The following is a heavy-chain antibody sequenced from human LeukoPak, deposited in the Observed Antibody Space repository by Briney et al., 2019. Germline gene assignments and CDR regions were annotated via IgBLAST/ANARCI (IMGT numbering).Heavy chain of an antibody. Sequence: PSETLSLTCTVSGGSISSYYWSWIRQPPGKGLEWIGYIYYSGSTNYNPSLKIRVTISVDTSKNQFSLKLSSVTAADTAVYYCARHVGYSSGWYDYWGQGTLVTVSS. J-gene: IGHJ4*02. V-gene: IGHV4-59*08. CDR1: GGSISSYY. D-gene: IGHD6-19*01. CDR3: ARHVGYSSGWYDY. CDR2: IYYSGST.